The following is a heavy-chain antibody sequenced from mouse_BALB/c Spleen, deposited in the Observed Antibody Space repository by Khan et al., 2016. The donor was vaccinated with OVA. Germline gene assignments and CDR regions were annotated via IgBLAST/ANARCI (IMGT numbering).Heavy chain of an antibody. D-gene: IGHD2-4*01. CDR3: ARDDYAWFAY. CDR2: IHYSGST. V-gene: IGHV3-1*02. Sequence: VQLKESGPDLVKPSQPLSLTCTVTGYSITSDYNWHWIRQFPGNKLEWMGYIHYSGSTNYNPSLKSRISFTRDTSKNQFFLQVNSVTTEDTATYYCARDDYAWFAYWGQGTLVTVSA. J-gene: IGHJ3*01. CDR1: GYSITSDYN.